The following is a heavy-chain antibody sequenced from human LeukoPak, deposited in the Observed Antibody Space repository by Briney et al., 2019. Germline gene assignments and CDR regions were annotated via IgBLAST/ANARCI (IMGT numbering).Heavy chain of an antibody. CDR1: GYSFTSYW. CDR2: IYRGDSDT. CDR3: ARRDYSGSGSNYHDAFDI. J-gene: IGHJ3*02. Sequence: PGESLKISCKGSGYSFTSYWIGWVRQMPGKGLEWMGIIYRGDSDTRYSPSFQGQVTISADRSISTAYLQWSSLKASDTAMYYCARRDYSGSGSNYHDAFDIWGQGTMVTVSS. D-gene: IGHD3-10*01. V-gene: IGHV5-51*01.